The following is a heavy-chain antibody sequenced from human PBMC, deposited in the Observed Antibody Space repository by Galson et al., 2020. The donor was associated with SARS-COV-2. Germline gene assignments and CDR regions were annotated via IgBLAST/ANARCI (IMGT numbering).Heavy chain of an antibody. D-gene: IGHD6-19*01. J-gene: IGHJ5*02. CDR1: GYTLTELS. Sequence: ASVKVSCKVSGYTLTELSMHWVRQAPGKGLEWMGGFDPEDGETIYAQKFQGRVTMTEDTSTDTAYMELSSLRSEDTAVYYCATGPGIAVAWLVGPWGQGTLVTVSS. CDR2: FDPEDGET. V-gene: IGHV1-24*01. CDR3: ATGPGIAVAWLVGP.